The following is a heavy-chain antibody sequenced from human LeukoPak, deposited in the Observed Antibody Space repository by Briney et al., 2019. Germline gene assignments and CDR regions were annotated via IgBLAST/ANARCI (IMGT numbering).Heavy chain of an antibody. D-gene: IGHD2-21*01. CDR1: GGTFSSYA. V-gene: IGHV1-69*05. Sequence: GASVKVSCKASGGTFSSYAISWARQAPGQGLEWMGGIIPIFGTANYAQKFQGRVTITTDESTSTAYMELSSLRSADTAVYYCARDLGLAFDPWGQGTLVTVSS. CDR3: ARDLGLAFDP. CDR2: IIPIFGTA. J-gene: IGHJ5*02.